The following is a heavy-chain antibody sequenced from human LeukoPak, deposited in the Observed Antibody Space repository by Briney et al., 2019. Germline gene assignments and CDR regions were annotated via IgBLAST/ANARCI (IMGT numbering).Heavy chain of an antibody. D-gene: IGHD2-2*01. CDR3: ARLQGYCSSTSCYPYNWFDP. CDR1: GYSISSGYY. Sequence: PSETLSLTCAVSGYSISSGYYWGWIRQPPGKGLEWIGSIYHSGSTYYNLSLKGRVTISVDTSKNQFSLKLSSVTAADTAVYYCARLQGYCSSTSCYPYNWFDPWGQGTLVTVSS. CDR2: IYHSGST. V-gene: IGHV4-38-2*01. J-gene: IGHJ5*02.